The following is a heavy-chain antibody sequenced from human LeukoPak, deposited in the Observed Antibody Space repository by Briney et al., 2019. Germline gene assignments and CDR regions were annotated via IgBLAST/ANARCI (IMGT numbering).Heavy chain of an antibody. J-gene: IGHJ4*02. D-gene: IGHD2-2*01. CDR2: ISTYNGNT. Sequence: ASVKVSCKASGYTFTSCGISWVRRAPGQGLEWMGWISTYNGNTNYAQKLRGRVTTTTDTSTSTAYMELRSLRSDNTAVYYCARDQAYFSIITCPFDYWGQGTLVTVSS. V-gene: IGHV1-18*01. CDR3: ARDQAYFSIITCPFDY. CDR1: GYTFTSCG.